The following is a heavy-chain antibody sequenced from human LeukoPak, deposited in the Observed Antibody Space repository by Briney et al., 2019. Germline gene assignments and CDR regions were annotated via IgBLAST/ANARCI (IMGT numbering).Heavy chain of an antibody. CDR3: ARFPRYRIAADPFDY. J-gene: IGHJ4*02. D-gene: IGHD6-13*01. Sequence: GSLRLSCAASGFTFSSYSMNWVRQAPGKGLEWIVSMSYSGSTFYNPSLKSRVTISVDTSKNQFSLKLSSVTAADAAVYYCARFPRYRIAADPFDYWGQGTLVTVSS. CDR1: GFTFSSYSMN. V-gene: IGHV4-59*05. CDR2: MSYSGST.